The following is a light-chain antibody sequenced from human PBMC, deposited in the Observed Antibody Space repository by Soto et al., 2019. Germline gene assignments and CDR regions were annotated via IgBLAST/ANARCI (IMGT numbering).Light chain of an antibody. Sequence: QAVVTQPPSASGTPGQRVTISCSGGTSNIGSNSVHWYQQLPGTAPQLLIHSDTQRPSGVPDRFSGSKSGTSASLAISGLQSEDEANYFCSAWEDSLNGPVFGGGTQLTVL. J-gene: IGLJ7*01. V-gene: IGLV1-44*01. CDR3: SAWEDSLNGPV. CDR1: TSNIGSNS. CDR2: SDT.